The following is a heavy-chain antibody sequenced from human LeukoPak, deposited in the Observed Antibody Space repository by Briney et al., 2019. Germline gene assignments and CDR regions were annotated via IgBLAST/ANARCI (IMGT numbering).Heavy chain of an antibody. J-gene: IGHJ3*02. CDR1: GFTFRSYA. D-gene: IGHD6-6*01. CDR3: ARRSAARDAFDI. Sequence: GGSLRLSCAASGFTFRSYAMHWVRQAPGKGLEWVAVISYDGSNKYYIDSVKGRFTISRDNAKNTLYLQMNSLRAEDTAAYYCARRSAARDAFDIWGQGTMVTVSS. V-gene: IGHV3-30*04. CDR2: ISYDGSNK.